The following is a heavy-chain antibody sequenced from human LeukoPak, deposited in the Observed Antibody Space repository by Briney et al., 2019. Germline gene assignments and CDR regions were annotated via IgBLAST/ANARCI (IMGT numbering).Heavy chain of an antibody. CDR1: GFTFSTYS. J-gene: IGHJ4*02. CDR3: ARDLGYGDYFDY. CDR2: ISSNNNYI. D-gene: IGHD3-16*01. V-gene: IGHV3-21*01. Sequence: PGGSLRRSCVVSGFTFSTYSMNWVRQAPGKGLEWVSSISSNNNYIYYADSVKGRFTISRDNAKNSLYLQMNSLRAEDTAVYYCARDLGYGDYFDYWGQGTLVTVPS.